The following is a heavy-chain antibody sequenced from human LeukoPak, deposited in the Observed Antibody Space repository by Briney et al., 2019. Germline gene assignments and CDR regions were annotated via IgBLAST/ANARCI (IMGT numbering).Heavy chain of an antibody. J-gene: IGHJ5*02. CDR2: IYTSGST. Sequence: SETLSLTCTVYGGSISSYYWSWIRQPAGKGLEWIGRIYTSGSTNYNPSLKSRVTMSVDTSKNQFSLKLSSVTAADTAVYYCARGTYCSSTSCFSKGNWFDPWGQGTLVTVSS. CDR1: GGSISSYY. V-gene: IGHV4-4*07. D-gene: IGHD2-2*01. CDR3: ARGTYCSSTSCFSKGNWFDP.